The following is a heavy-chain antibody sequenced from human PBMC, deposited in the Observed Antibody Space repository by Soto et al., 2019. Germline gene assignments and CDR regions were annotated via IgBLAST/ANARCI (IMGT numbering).Heavy chain of an antibody. Sequence: QDQLVQSGAEVKKPGASVTVSCKASGYSFTNYGITWVRQAPGQGLEWLGWISAFNGNTHYAQKGQGRVTSPPHASTSTAYMELRSLRSDDTAVYYCARDRGVTPPVAGNTHYYNYMDVWGKGTTVTGSS. D-gene: IGHD6-19*01. CDR2: ISAFNGNT. V-gene: IGHV1-18*01. CDR1: GYSFTNYG. CDR3: ARDRGVTPPVAGNTHYYNYMDV. J-gene: IGHJ6*03.